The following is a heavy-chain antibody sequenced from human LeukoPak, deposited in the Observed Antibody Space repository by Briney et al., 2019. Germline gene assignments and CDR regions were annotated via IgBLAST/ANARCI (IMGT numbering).Heavy chain of an antibody. CDR2: INAGNGNT. D-gene: IGHD6-19*01. J-gene: IGHJ5*02. V-gene: IGHV1-3*01. CDR1: GYTFTSHA. Sequence: GASVKVSCKASGYTFTSHAMHWVRQAPGQRLEWMGWINAGNGNTKYSQKFQGRVTITRDTSASTAYMELSSLRSEDTAVYYCAREDDSSGWYNWFDPWGQGTLVTVSS. CDR3: AREDDSSGWYNWFDP.